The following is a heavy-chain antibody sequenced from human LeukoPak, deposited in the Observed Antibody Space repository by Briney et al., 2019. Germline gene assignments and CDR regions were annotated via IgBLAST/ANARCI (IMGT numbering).Heavy chain of an antibody. V-gene: IGHV3-48*02. J-gene: IGHJ3*01. CDR3: AREDDDWGPNTFDV. D-gene: IGHD7-27*01. Sequence: GGSLRLSCAASGFTFSSYSMNWVRQSPGKGLEWVSYINSGSSYMYYPDSVKGRFTISRDNAKNSLYLQMDSLRDEDTAVYYCAREDDDWGPNTFDVWGQGTVVTVSS. CDR1: GFTFSSYS. CDR2: INSGSSYM.